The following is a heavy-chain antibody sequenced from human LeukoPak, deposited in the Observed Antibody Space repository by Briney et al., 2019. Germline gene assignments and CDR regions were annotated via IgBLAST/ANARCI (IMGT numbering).Heavy chain of an antibody. D-gene: IGHD2-2*01. V-gene: IGHV5-10-1*01. J-gene: IGHJ5*02. CDR2: IAPIDSYT. CDR3: AILGYCSSTSCYEGGYWFDP. CDR1: VSSLTSYW. Sequence: GEPLRISGKGSVSSLTSYWISWVRQMPGKGLEWMGRIAPIDSYTNNSPSFQGHVTISADKSISTAYLQWSSLKASDTAMYYCAILGYCSSTSCYEGGYWFDPWGQGTLVTVSS.